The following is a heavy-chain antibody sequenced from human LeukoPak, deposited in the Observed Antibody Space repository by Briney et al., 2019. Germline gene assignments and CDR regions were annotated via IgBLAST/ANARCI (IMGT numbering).Heavy chain of an antibody. D-gene: IGHD3-22*01. J-gene: IGHJ4*02. CDR2: ITSRGEST. V-gene: IGHV3-23*01. CDR1: GFTFSIYA. Sequence: SGGSLRLSCAASGFTFSIYAMSWVRRAPGKGLQWVSSITSRGESTWYVDSVKGRFTITRDNSENTLYLQMHSLRAEDTAVYYCARDRPNYYGSDGHYYRRDGDYWGRGTLVSVSS. CDR3: ARDRPNYYGSDGHYYRRDGDY.